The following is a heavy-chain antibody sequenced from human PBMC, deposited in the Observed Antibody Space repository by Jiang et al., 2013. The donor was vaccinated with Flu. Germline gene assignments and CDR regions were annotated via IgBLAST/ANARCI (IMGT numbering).Heavy chain of an antibody. V-gene: IGHV1-2*02. D-gene: IGHD5-12*01. CDR2: INPNNGDT. J-gene: IGHJ4*02. CDR3: ARGGYRYSYDY. CDR1: GYTFFDHF. Sequence: VQLVESGAEVKEPGASVKVSCEASGYTFFDHFFHWVRQAPGQGLEWMGMINPNNGDTSYAQNFQGRVTMTRDTSISTAYMELSGLTSDDTAVYYCARGGYRYSYDYWGQGTLVTVSS.